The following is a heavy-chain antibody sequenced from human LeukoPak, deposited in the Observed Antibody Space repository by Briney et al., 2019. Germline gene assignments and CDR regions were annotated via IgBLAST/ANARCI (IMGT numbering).Heavy chain of an antibody. D-gene: IGHD7-27*01. CDR3: ARDQWGRMIDY. Sequence: ASVKVSCKASSYTFTGYGISWVRQAPGQGLDWMGWISTYNGNTNYAQNLQGRVTMTTDTSTSTAYMELRSLRCDDTAVYYCARDQWGRMIDYWGQGTLVTVSS. J-gene: IGHJ4*02. V-gene: IGHV1-18*01. CDR1: SYTFTGYG. CDR2: ISTYNGNT.